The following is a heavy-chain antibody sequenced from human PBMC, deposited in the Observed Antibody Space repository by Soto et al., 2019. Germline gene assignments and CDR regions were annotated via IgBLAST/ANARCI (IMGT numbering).Heavy chain of an antibody. CDR2: ISSSSSYI. CDR1: GFTFSSYS. D-gene: IGHD6-6*01. Sequence: EVQLVESGGGLVKPGGSLRLSCAASGFTFSSYSMNWVRQAPGQGLEWVSSISSSSSYIYYADSVKGRFTISRDNAKNSLYLQMNSLRAEDTAVYYCARGGGGIAARPVDYWGQGTLVTVSS. J-gene: IGHJ4*02. V-gene: IGHV3-21*01. CDR3: ARGGGGIAARPVDY.